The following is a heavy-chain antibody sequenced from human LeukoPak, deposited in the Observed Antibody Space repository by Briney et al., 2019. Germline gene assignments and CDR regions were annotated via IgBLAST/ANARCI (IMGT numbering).Heavy chain of an antibody. D-gene: IGHD3-3*01. Sequence: SETLSLTCTVSGGSISSYYWSWIRQPPGKGLEWIGYIYYSGSTNYNPSLKSRVTISVDTSKNQFSLKLSSVTAADTAVYYCAKAGRYYDFWSGYSAPTWFDPWGQGTLVTVSS. CDR1: GGSISSYY. J-gene: IGHJ5*02. V-gene: IGHV4-59*01. CDR3: AKAGRYYDFWSGYSAPTWFDP. CDR2: IYYSGST.